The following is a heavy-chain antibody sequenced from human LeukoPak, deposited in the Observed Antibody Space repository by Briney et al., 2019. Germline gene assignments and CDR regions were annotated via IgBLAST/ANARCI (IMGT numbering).Heavy chain of an antibody. Sequence: GGSLRLSCAASEFTFSSYAMSWVRQAPGKGLEWVSVISGGGSSTYYADSVKGRFTISRDNSKNTLYLQMNSLRAEDTALYYCAKDSQADAFDIWGQGTVVTVSS. CDR1: EFTFSSYA. CDR3: AKDSQADAFDI. J-gene: IGHJ3*02. CDR2: ISGGGSST. V-gene: IGHV3-23*01.